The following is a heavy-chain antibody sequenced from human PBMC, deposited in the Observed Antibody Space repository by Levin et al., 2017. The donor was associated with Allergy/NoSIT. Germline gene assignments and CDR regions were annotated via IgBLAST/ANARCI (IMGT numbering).Heavy chain of an antibody. CDR1: GGSISSDNYY. CDR3: AREIIKVVEGGDGIDI. Sequence: PSETLSLTCTVSGGSISSDNYYWSWIRQHPGKGLEWIGYIHHSGRAFYNPSLKSRVTISVDTSKNQFSLRLYSVTAADTAMYYCAREIIKVVEGGDGIDIWGQGTVVTVSS. CDR2: IHHSGRA. J-gene: IGHJ3*02. V-gene: IGHV4-31*03. D-gene: IGHD2-15*01.